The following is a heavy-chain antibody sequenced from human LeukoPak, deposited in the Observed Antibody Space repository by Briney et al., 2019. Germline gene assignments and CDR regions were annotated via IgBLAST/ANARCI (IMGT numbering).Heavy chain of an antibody. D-gene: IGHD6-13*01. V-gene: IGHV4-39*07. CDR2: IYYSGST. CDR3: ARWRPTTSIAAAGVNWFDP. J-gene: IGHJ5*02. Sequence: SETLSLTCTVSGGSISSSSYYWGWIRQPPGKGLEWIGSIYYSGSTYYNPSLKSRVTISVDTSKKQFSLKLSSVTAADTAVYYCARWRPTTSIAAAGVNWFDPWGQGTLVTVSS. CDR1: GGSISSSSYY.